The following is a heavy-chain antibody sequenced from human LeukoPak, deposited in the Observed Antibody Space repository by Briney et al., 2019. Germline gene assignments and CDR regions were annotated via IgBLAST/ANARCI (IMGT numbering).Heavy chain of an antibody. D-gene: IGHD3-10*01. J-gene: IGHJ4*02. CDR2: ISIGSTI. CDR1: GFTFSSYG. Sequence: GGSLRLSCAASGFTFSSYGMDWVRQAPGKGLEWVSYISIGSTIYYGDSVKGRFTISRDNAKTSLYLQMSSLRSEDTAVYYCARPHIRGSGSYYFDYWGQGTLVTVSS. V-gene: IGHV3-48*01. CDR3: ARPHIRGSGSYYFDY.